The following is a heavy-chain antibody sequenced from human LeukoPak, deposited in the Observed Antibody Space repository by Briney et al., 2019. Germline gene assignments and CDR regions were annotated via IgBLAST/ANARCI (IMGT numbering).Heavy chain of an antibody. J-gene: IGHJ4*02. D-gene: IGHD5-18*01. CDR1: GGTFSSYA. V-gene: IGHV1-69*13. Sequence: SVKVSCKASGGTFSSYAISWVRQAPGQGLEWMGGIIPIFGTANYAQKFQGRVTITADEPTSTAYMELSSLRSEDTAVYYCARGRDTAIEFDYWGQGTLVTVSS. CDR3: ARGRDTAIEFDY. CDR2: IIPIFGTA.